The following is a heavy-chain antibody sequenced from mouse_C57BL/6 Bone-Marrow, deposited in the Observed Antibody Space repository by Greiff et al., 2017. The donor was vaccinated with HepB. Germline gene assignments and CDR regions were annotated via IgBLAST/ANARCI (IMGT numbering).Heavy chain of an antibody. Sequence: VQLQQSGAELVRPGASVKLSCTASGFNFTDYYMHWVKQRPEQGLEWIGRIDPADGDTEYAPKFQGKATMSADTSSNTAYMQLSRLTSEDTAVYYCTVGYYDVWGTGTTVTVSS. CDR3: TVGYYDV. CDR1: GFNFTDYY. J-gene: IGHJ1*03. V-gene: IGHV14-1*01. CDR2: IDPADGDT.